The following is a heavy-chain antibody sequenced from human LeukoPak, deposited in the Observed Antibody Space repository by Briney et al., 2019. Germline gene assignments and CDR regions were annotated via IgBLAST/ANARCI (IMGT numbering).Heavy chain of an antibody. V-gene: IGHV4-59*01. J-gene: IGHJ3*02. D-gene: IGHD4/OR15-4a*01. Sequence: SETLSLTCTVSGGSISSYYWSWIRQPPGKGLEWIGYIYYSGSTNYNPSLKSRVTISVDTSKNQFSLKLSSVTAADTAVYYCARAGYYDYGDPGAFDIWGQGTMVTVSS. CDR1: GGSISSYY. CDR2: IYYSGST. CDR3: ARAGYYDYGDPGAFDI.